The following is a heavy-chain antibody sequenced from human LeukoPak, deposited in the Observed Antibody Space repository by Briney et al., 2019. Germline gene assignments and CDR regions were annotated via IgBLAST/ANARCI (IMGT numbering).Heavy chain of an antibody. Sequence: SETLSLTCAVYGGSFSGYYWSWIRQPPGKGLEWIGEINHSGSTNYNPSLKSRGTISVDTSKNQFSLRLSSLTAADTAVYYCARGPPTVTRKKQQRTFLDYFQHWGQGTLVTVSS. CDR1: GGSFSGYY. CDR2: INHSGST. CDR3: ARGPPTVTRKKQQRTFLDYFQH. J-gene: IGHJ1*01. V-gene: IGHV4-34*01. D-gene: IGHD4-17*01.